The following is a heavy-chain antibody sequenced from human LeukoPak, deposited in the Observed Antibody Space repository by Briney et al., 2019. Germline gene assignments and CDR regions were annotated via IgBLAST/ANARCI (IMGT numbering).Heavy chain of an antibody. J-gene: IGHJ4*02. CDR3: TTGIAAAPTFYFDY. CDR2: IKSKTDGGTT. CDR1: GFTFSNAW. Sequence: GGSLRLSCAASGFTFSNAWMSWVRRAPGKGLEWVGRIKSKTDGGTTDYAAPVKGRFTISRDDSKNTLYLQMNSLKTEDTAVYYCTTGIAAAPTFYFDYWGQGTLVTVSS. V-gene: IGHV3-15*01. D-gene: IGHD6-13*01.